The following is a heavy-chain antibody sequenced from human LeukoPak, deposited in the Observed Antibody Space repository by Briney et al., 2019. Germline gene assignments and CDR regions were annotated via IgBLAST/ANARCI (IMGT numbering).Heavy chain of an antibody. V-gene: IGHV3-33*01. CDR1: GFTFSHFG. CDR3: ATDAQSGFDYSNSLAS. Sequence: PGGSLSLSCSTAGFTFSHFGMHWVRQAPGKGLEWVAVIWSDGSNRYYGDSVKGRFTISRDNSENSVYLHMNNLRVEDTAVYYCATDAQSGFDYSNSLASWSQGTLVIVSS. D-gene: IGHD4-11*01. J-gene: IGHJ5*02. CDR2: IWSDGSNR.